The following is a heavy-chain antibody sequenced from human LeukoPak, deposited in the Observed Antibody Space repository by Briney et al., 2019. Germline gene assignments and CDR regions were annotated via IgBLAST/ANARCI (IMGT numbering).Heavy chain of an antibody. Sequence: GGSLRLSCAASGFAFSSYWMHWVRRAPGKGLVWVSRIKSDGITTTCADSVKGRFTISRHNAKNTLYLQMNSLRVDDTAVYYCARGFWHYVLWGRGTLVTVSS. CDR2: IKSDGITT. J-gene: IGHJ2*01. V-gene: IGHV3-74*01. CDR1: GFAFSSYW. CDR3: ARGFWHYVL.